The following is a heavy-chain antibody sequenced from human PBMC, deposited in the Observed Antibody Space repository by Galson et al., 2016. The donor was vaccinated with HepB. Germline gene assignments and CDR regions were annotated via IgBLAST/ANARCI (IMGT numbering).Heavy chain of an antibody. CDR3: ARGGYDGYEIDY. J-gene: IGHJ4*02. Sequence: SLRLSCAASGFAFSSYWMYWVRQPPGKGLVWVSRINSDGSRRTYADSVKGRFTISRDNARTTLYLRMDSLRAEDTAVYYCARGGYDGYEIDYWGQGTLVSVSS. CDR2: INSDGSRR. D-gene: IGHD5-12*01. V-gene: IGHV3-74*01. CDR1: GFAFSSYW.